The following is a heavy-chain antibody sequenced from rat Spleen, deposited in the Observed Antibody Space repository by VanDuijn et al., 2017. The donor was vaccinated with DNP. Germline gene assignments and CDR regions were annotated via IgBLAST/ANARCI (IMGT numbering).Heavy chain of an antibody. CDR3: TRRLPGYKGYFDY. Sequence: EVQLVESGGGLVQPGRSLKLSCVASGFTFNNYWMTWIRQAPGKGLEWVASIHNTGGTTYYPDSLKGRFTISRDNAKSTLYLQMNSLRSEDTATYYCTRRLPGYKGYFDYWGQGVMVTVSS. V-gene: IGHV5-31*01. CDR1: GFTFNNYW. J-gene: IGHJ2*01. CDR2: IHNTGGTT. D-gene: IGHD1-4*01.